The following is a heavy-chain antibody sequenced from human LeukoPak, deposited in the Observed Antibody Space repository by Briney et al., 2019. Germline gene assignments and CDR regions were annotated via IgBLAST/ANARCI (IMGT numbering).Heavy chain of an antibody. D-gene: IGHD3/OR15-3a*01. J-gene: IGHJ5*01. CDR2: IDQVGSDR. CDR1: GFSFSTYW. Sequence: GVSLRLSCAASGFSFSTYWMGWVRQAPGKGPEWVANIDQVGSDRHYVDSVKGRFAISRDNSKNSPFLQMNSLRAEDTAVYYCVRGRYYDFWRGYGKVNSIEWFDSWGQGTLVTVSS. CDR3: VRGRYYDFWRGYGKVNSIEWFDS. V-gene: IGHV3-7*03.